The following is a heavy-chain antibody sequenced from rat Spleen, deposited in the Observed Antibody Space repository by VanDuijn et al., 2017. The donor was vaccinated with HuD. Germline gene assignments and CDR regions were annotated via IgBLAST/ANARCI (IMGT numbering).Heavy chain of an antibody. Sequence: QVQLKESGPGLVQPSQTLSLTCTVSGFSLTSHHVHWVRQTPGKGLEWMGVMWRDGDTSYNPGLKSRLSINRDTSKSQVCLEMSSLQTEDTATYYCAKESYIGMTNWFAHWGQGTLVTVSS. J-gene: IGHJ3*01. V-gene: IGHV2-32*01. D-gene: IGHD1-7*01. CDR1: GFSLTSHH. CDR2: MWRDGDT. CDR3: AKESYIGMTNWFAH.